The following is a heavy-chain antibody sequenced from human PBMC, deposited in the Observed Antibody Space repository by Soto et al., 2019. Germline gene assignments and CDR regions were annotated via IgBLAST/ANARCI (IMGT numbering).Heavy chain of an antibody. CDR1: GGTFSNYV. V-gene: IGHV1-69*06. D-gene: IGHD2-21*01. CDR2: IIPISGEA. CDR3: ARDMTRSVVPYFDF. J-gene: IGHJ4*02. Sequence: QVQLGQSGADVKKPGSSVKVSCKASGGTFSNYVVNWVRQAPGQGLEWMGRIIPISGEATYAQKFQGRVTITADKSTCTSYMELSSLRSEDTAVYYCARDMTRSVVPYFDFWGQGTLVTVSS.